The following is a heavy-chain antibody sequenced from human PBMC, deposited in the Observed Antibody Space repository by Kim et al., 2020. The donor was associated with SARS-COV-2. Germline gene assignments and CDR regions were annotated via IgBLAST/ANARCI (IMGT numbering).Heavy chain of an antibody. CDR3: ARENSHITIFGVVTRIGMDV. CDR2: ISSSGSTI. CDR1: GFTFSDYY. V-gene: IGHV3-11*01. Sequence: GGSLRLSCAASGFTFSDYYMSWIRQAPGKGLEWVSYISSSGSTIYYADSVKGRFIISRDNAKNSLYLQMNSLRAEDTAVYYCARENSHITIFGVVTRIGMDVWGQGTTVTVSS. J-gene: IGHJ6*02. D-gene: IGHD3-3*01.